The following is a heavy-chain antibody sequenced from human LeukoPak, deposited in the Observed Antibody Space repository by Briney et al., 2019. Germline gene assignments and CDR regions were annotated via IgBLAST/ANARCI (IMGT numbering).Heavy chain of an antibody. V-gene: IGHV3-48*01. CDR2: ISSSSSTI. CDR3: ASTLVGAKRRRAFDI. J-gene: IGHJ3*02. CDR1: GFTFSSYA. D-gene: IGHD1-26*01. Sequence: GGSLRLSCAASGFTFSSYAMYWVRQAPGKGLEWVSYISSSSSTIYYADSVKGRFTISRDNAKNSLYLQMNSLRAEDTAVYYCASTLVGAKRRRAFDIWGQGTMVTVSS.